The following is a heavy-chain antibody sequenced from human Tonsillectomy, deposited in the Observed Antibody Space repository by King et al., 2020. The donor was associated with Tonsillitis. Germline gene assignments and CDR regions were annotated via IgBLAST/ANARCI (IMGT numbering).Heavy chain of an antibody. V-gene: IGHV3-11*05. CDR3: ARAGGGWYDAFDI. J-gene: IGHJ3*02. CDR1: GFTFIDYY. CDR2: MRSSSTYT. Sequence: VQLVESGGGLVKPGGSLRLSCAASGFTFIDYYMSWIRQAPGKGLEWVSYMRSSSTYTNHADSVKGRFTISRDNAENSLYLHMNSLRAEDTAVYYCARAGGGWYDAFDIWGQGTMVTVSS. D-gene: IGHD6-19*01.